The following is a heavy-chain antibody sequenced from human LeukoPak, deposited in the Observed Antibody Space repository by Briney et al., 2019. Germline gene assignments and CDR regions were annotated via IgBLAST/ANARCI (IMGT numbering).Heavy chain of an antibody. D-gene: IGHD3-10*01. Sequence: GGSLRLSCSASGFTFSSYVMTWVRQAPGQGLEWVPAISGSGDDTYYADSVKGRFTISRGNSKNTLYLQMNSLRAEDTAVYYCAKKEAMIRGVPYYYDFWGQGTLVTVSS. CDR3: AKKEAMIRGVPYYYDF. CDR1: GFTFSSYV. J-gene: IGHJ4*02. CDR2: ISGSGDDT. V-gene: IGHV3-23*01.